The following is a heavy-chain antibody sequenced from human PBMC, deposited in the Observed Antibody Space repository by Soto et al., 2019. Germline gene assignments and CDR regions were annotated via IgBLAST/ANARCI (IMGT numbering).Heavy chain of an antibody. CDR3: AREWAATDDNWFDP. Sequence: TLSLTCTVSGGSISSGGYYWSWIRQHPGKGLEWIGYIYYSGSTYYNPSLKSRVTISVDTSKNQFSLKLSSVTAADTAVYYCAREWAATDDNWFDPWGQGTLVTVSS. J-gene: IGHJ5*02. V-gene: IGHV4-31*03. D-gene: IGHD2-15*01. CDR2: IYYSGST. CDR1: GGSISSGGYY.